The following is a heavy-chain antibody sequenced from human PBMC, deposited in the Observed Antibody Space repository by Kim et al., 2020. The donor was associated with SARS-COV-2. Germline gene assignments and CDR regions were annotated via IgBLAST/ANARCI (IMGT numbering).Heavy chain of an antibody. D-gene: IGHD3-3*01. J-gene: IGHJ3*02. CDR3: ARSSHFGVAAIHPHDAFDI. V-gene: IGHV3-30*01. Sequence: GRFTISRDNSKNTLYLQMNSLRAEDTAVYYCARSSHFGVAAIHPHDAFDIWGQGTMVTVSS.